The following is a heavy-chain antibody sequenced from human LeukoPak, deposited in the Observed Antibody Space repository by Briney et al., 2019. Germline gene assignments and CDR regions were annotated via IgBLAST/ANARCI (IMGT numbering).Heavy chain of an antibody. CDR2: IYYSGST. CDR1: GGSISSSSYY. V-gene: IGHV4-39*01. D-gene: IGHD7-27*01. CDR3: ARRSNWGSVDY. Sequence: SETLSLTCTVSGGSISSSSYYWGWICQPPGKGLEWIGSIYYSGSTYYNPSLKSRVTISVDTSKNQFSLKLSSVTAADTAVYYCARRSNWGSVDYWGQGTLVTVSS. J-gene: IGHJ4*02.